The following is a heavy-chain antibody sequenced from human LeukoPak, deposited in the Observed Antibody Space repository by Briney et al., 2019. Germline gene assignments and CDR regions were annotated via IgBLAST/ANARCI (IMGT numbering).Heavy chain of an antibody. V-gene: IGHV1-8*01. D-gene: IGHD2-21*02. CDR3: ANLAYCGGDCYYSGDYYYYGMDV. CDR1: GYTFTSYD. CDR2: MNLNRGNT. Sequence: GASVKVSCKASGYTFTSYDINWVRQAPGQGLEWMGWMNLNRGNTGYAQKFQGRVTMTRNTSISTAYMELSSLRSEDTAVYYCANLAYCGGDCYYSGDYYYYGMDVWGQGTTVTVSS. J-gene: IGHJ6*02.